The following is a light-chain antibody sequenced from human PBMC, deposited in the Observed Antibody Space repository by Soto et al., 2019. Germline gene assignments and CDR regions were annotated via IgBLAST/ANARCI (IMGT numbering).Light chain of an antibody. CDR1: TSNIAINY. V-gene: IGLV1-51*01. Sequence: QSVLTQPPSVSAPPGQNVTISCSGSTSNIAINYVSWYQKVPGTAPTLLIYDNDKRPSGIPDRFSASKSGTAATLDISGLQTGDEADYYCATWDISLTAVLFGGGTQLTVL. CDR2: DND. CDR3: ATWDISLTAVL. J-gene: IGLJ3*02.